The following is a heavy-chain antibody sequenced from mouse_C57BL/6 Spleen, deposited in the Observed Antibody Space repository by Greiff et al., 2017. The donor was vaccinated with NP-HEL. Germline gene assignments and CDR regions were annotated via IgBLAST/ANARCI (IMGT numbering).Heavy chain of an antibody. CDR1: GYTFTDYY. D-gene: IGHD1-1*01. CDR3: ARITTVVAHYFDD. CDR2: INPNNGGT. Sequence: EVQLQQSGPELVKPGASVKISCKASGYTFTDYYMNWVKQSHGKSLEWIGDINPNNGGTSYNQKFKGKATLTVDKSSSTAYIELRSLTSEDSAVYYCARITTVVAHYFDDWGQGTTLTVSS. J-gene: IGHJ2*01. V-gene: IGHV1-26*01.